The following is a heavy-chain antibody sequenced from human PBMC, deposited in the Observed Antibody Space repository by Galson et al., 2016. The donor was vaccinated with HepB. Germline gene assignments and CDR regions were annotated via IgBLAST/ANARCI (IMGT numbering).Heavy chain of an antibody. J-gene: IGHJ4*02. CDR2: INPSGGST. V-gene: IGHV1-46*01. CDR3: ARVATTMAIGDY. Sequence: SVKVSCKASGYTFTSYYMHWVRQAPGQRLEWMGIINPSGGSTDYSEKFQGRVTMTRDTSTSTIYMELSGLTSDDTAVYYCARVATTMAIGDYWGQGTLVTVSS. D-gene: IGHD5-18*01. CDR1: GYTFTSYY.